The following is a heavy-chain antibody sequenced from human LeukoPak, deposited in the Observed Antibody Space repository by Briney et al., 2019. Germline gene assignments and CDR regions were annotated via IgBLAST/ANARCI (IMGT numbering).Heavy chain of an antibody. CDR1: GGTFSSYA. Sequence: ASVKVSCKASGGTFSSYAISWVRQAPGQGLEWMGGIIPIFGTANYAQKFQGRVTITTDESTSTAYMELSSLRSEDTAVYYCARAPVYYYDSSGYDYWGQGTLVTVSS. J-gene: IGHJ4*02. CDR2: IIPIFGTA. V-gene: IGHV1-69*05. CDR3: ARAPVYYYDSSGYDY. D-gene: IGHD3-22*01.